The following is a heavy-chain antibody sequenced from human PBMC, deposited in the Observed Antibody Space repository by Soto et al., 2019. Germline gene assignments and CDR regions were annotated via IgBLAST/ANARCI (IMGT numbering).Heavy chain of an antibody. CDR3: ARDGYDGSGSPYPAY. CDR2: IYYLGST. CDR1: GGSMSEYF. J-gene: IGHJ4*02. V-gene: IGHV4-59*01. Sequence: LSLTCTVSGGSMSEYFWSWIRQSPGKGLEWIGYIYYLGSTDYNPSLKSRVTISVDTSKRQFSLRLTSVTAADTAVYYCARDGYDGSGSPYPAYWGPGTQVTVSS. D-gene: IGHD3-10*01.